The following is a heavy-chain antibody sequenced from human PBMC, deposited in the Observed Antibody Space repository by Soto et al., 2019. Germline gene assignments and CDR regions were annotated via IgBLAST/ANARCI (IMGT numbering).Heavy chain of an antibody. V-gene: IGHV4-59*08. CDR3: ARHDRAADSYGGYDL. J-gene: IGHJ5*02. CDR1: GGSISSFY. Sequence: SETLSLTCTVFGGSISSFYWSWLRQPPGKGLEWIGYIYYSGSTNYNPSLKSRVTISVDTSKNQSSLKLSSVTAADTAVYYCARHDRAADSYGGYDLWGQGTLVTVSS. D-gene: IGHD5-18*01. CDR2: IYYSGST.